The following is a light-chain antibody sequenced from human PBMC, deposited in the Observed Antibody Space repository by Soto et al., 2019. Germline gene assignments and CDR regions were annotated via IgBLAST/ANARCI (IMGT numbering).Light chain of an antibody. CDR1: QSVSSY. Sequence: EIVMTQSPATLSLSPGEIATLSCRASQSVSSYLAWYQQKTGQAPRLLIYDASNRATGIPARFSGSGSGTDFTLTISSLEPEDFAVYYCQQRSNWPRTFGQGTKVDIK. J-gene: IGKJ1*01. V-gene: IGKV3-11*01. CDR2: DAS. CDR3: QQRSNWPRT.